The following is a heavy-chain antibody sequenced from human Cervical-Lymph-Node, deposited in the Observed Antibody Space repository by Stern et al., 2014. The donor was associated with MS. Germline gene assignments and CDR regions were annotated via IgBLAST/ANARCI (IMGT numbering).Heavy chain of an antibody. D-gene: IGHD1-26*01. CDR1: GGSIRDYY. Sequence: QVQLQESGPGLVKPSETLSLTCIVSGGSIRDYYWSWIRQPPGKGLEWIGYVSYSGSTNYNPSLMSRGTISVNTSQNQFSVRLISVTAADTAVYYCARKLNRGSYYDVFDIWGQGTMVTVSS. CDR3: ARKLNRGSYYDVFDI. CDR2: VSYSGST. J-gene: IGHJ3*02. V-gene: IGHV4-59*12.